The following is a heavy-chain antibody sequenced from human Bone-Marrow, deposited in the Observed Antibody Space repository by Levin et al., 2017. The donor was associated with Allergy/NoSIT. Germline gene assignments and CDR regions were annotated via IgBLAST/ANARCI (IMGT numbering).Heavy chain of an antibody. CDR1: GFTFSSSW. J-gene: IGHJ5*02. V-gene: IGHV3-74*01. D-gene: IGHD2-15*01. CDR2: INTDGSGT. Sequence: PGGSLRLSCAASGFTFSSSWMHWVRQAPGKGLVWVSRINTDGSGTGYADSVKGRFTIFRDNAKNTLYLQMNSLRAEDTAVYYCARDLGYCTDGSCRNWFDPWGQGTLVTVSS. CDR3: ARDLGYCTDGSCRNWFDP.